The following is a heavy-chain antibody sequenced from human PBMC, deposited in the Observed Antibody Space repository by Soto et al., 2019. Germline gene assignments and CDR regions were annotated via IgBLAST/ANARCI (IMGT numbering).Heavy chain of an antibody. CDR1: GFTFSSYA. CDR3: ARGRGMERRHYFDY. Sequence: GGSLRLSCAASGFTFSSYAMLWVRQAPGKGLEWVAVISYDGSNKYYADSVKGRFTISRDNSKNTLYLQMNSLRAEDTAVYYCARGRGMERRHYFDYWGQGTLVTVSS. J-gene: IGHJ4*02. CDR2: ISYDGSNK. V-gene: IGHV3-30-3*01. D-gene: IGHD1-1*01.